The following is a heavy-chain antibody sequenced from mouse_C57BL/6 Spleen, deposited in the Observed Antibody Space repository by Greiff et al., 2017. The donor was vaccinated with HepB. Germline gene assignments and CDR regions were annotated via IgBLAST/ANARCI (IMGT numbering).Heavy chain of an antibody. CDR3: ARPDGYYGDYYAMDY. CDR2: INPSNGGT. D-gene: IGHD2-3*01. CDR1: GYTFTSYW. Sequence: QVQLQQPGTELVKPGASVKLSCKASGYTFTSYWMHWVKQRPGQGLEWIGNINPSNGGTNYNEKFKSKATLTVDKSSSTAYMQLSSLTSEDSAVYYWARPDGYYGDYYAMDYWGQGTSVTVSS. J-gene: IGHJ4*01. V-gene: IGHV1-53*01.